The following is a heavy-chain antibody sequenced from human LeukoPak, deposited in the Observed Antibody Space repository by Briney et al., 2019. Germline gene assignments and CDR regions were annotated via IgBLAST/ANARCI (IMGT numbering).Heavy chain of an antibody. CDR1: GGSFNGYY. Sequence: PSETLSLTCAVYGGSFNGYYWSWIRQPPGKGLEWIGEINRSGSTNYNPSLKSRVTISVDTSKNQFSLKLSSVTAVDTAVYYCARGGGRRHQYCSNTSCYLDPWGQGTLVTVSS. V-gene: IGHV4-34*01. CDR2: INRSGST. CDR3: ARGGGRRHQYCSNTSCYLDP. D-gene: IGHD2-2*01. J-gene: IGHJ5*02.